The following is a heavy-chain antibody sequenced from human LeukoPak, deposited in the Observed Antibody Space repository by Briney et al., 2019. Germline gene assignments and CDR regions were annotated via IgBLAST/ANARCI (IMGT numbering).Heavy chain of an antibody. J-gene: IGHJ3*02. Sequence: GSLRLSCSPSGFTFSGYAMHWVRQAPGKGLGWVAVIWFDGSNTYYADSVKGRFTISRDNSKNTLYLQMNSLRAEDTAVYYCARGAQSGGYSGPFDIWGQGTMVTVSS. V-gene: IGHV3-33*01. D-gene: IGHD1-26*01. CDR2: IWFDGSNT. CDR3: ARGAQSGGYSGPFDI. CDR1: GFTFSGYA.